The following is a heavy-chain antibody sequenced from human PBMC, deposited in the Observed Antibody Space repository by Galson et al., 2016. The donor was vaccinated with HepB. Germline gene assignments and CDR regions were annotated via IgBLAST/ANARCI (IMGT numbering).Heavy chain of an antibody. CDR2: IYWSGEST. CDR1: GFTFDDYG. CDR3: AKDLGAPCFYGLDA. D-gene: IGHD3-16*01. Sequence: SLRLSCAGSGFTFDDYGMTWVRQAPGKGLEWVTGIYWSGESTAYAVSVKGRFTLDRDDARNSLYLQMSSLRAEDTAVYYCAKDLGAPCFYGLDAWGQGTTVTVSS. J-gene: IGHJ6*02. V-gene: IGHV3-20*04.